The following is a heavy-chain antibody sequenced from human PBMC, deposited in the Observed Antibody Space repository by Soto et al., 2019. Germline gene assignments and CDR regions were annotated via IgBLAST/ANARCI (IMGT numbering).Heavy chain of an antibody. Sequence: PSETLSLTCTVSGGSISSYYWSWIRQPPGKGLEWIGYIYYSGSTNYNPSLKSRVTISVDTSKNQFPLKLSSVTAADTAVYYCARDPGLSGWYRRRYYYYGMDVWGQGTTVTVS. CDR3: ARDPGLSGWYRRRYYYYGMDV. D-gene: IGHD6-19*01. CDR1: GGSISSYY. J-gene: IGHJ6*02. CDR2: IYYSGST. V-gene: IGHV4-59*01.